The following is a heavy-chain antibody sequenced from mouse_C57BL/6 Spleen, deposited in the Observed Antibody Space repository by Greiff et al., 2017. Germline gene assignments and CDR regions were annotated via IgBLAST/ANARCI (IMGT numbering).Heavy chain of an antibody. Sequence: VQLQQPGAELVKPGASVKLSCKASGYTFTSYWMHWVKQRPGQGLEWIGMIHPNSGSTNYNEKFKGKATLTVDKSSSTAYMQLSSLTSEDSAVYDCARSVVAPYYFDYWGQGTTLTVSS. V-gene: IGHV1-64*01. CDR2: IHPNSGST. CDR3: ARSVVAPYYFDY. J-gene: IGHJ2*01. CDR1: GYTFTSYW. D-gene: IGHD1-1*01.